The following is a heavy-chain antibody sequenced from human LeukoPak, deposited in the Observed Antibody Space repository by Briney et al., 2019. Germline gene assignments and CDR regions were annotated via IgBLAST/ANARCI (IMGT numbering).Heavy chain of an antibody. Sequence: PGGSLRLSCAASGFNVSSNYMSWVRKAPGKGLEWVSVIYSGGSTYYADSVKGRFTISRANAKNTLYFQLNIRSVDDTAVDLFLRDGLFGGRGDVWGKGTTVTVSS. D-gene: IGHD3-16*01. V-gene: IGHV3-66*02. J-gene: IGHJ6*04. CDR1: GFNVSSNY. CDR2: IYSGGST. CDR3: LRDGLFGGRGDV.